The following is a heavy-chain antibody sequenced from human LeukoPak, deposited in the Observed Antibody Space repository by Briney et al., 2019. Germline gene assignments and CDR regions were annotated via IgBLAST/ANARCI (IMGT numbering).Heavy chain of an antibody. CDR2: ISSSSSTI. V-gene: IGHV3-48*02. J-gene: IGHJ4*02. CDR3: AKVGIVVAITIDY. CDR1: GFTFSSYT. D-gene: IGHD5-12*01. Sequence: GGSLRLSRAASGFTFSSYTMSWVRQAPGKGLEWVSYISSSSSTIYYADSVKGRFTISRDNAKNSLYLQMNSLRDEDTAVYYCAKVGIVVAITIDYWGQGTLVTVSS.